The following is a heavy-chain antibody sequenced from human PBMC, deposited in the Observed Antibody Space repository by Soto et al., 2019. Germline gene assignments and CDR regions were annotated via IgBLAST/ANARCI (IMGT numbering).Heavy chain of an antibody. CDR2: IHYSGST. Sequence: SETLSLTCTVSGGSITGYYWSWIRQPPGKGPEWIGNIHYSGSTNYNPSLKSRVTISLDTSRNQFSLKLNSVTAADTAVYYCGSRTVTTFNAFDIWGQGTMVTVSS. CDR1: GGSITGYY. J-gene: IGHJ3*02. D-gene: IGHD4-17*01. V-gene: IGHV4-59*08. CDR3: GSRTVTTFNAFDI.